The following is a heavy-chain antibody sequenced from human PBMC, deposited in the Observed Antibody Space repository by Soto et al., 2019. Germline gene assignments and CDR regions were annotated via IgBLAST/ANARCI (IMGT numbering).Heavy chain of an antibody. CDR3: VSVCSGGSCYSDYYYGMDV. CDR1: GYTFTSYG. V-gene: IGHV1-18*01. Sequence: QVQLVQSGAEVKKPGASVKVSCKASGYTFTSYGISWVRQAPGQGLEWMGWISAYNGNTNYAQKLQGRVTMTTDTSTSTAYMELRSLRSDDTAVYYCVSVCSGGSCYSDYYYGMDVWGQGTTVTVSS. D-gene: IGHD2-15*01. CDR2: ISAYNGNT. J-gene: IGHJ6*02.